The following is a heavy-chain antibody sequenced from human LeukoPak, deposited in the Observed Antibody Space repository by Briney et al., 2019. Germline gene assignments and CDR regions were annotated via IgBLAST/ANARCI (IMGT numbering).Heavy chain of an antibody. V-gene: IGHV3-11*04. D-gene: IGHD5-12*01. CDR3: ARDQYSGYDFDY. J-gene: IGHJ4*02. Sequence: PGGSLRLSCAASGFTFSDYYMSWIRQAPGKGLEWVSYISSSGSPIYNADSVTGRFTISRDNAKNSLYLQMNSLRAEDTAVYYCARDQYSGYDFDYWGQGTLVTVSS. CDR2: ISSSGSPI. CDR1: GFTFSDYY.